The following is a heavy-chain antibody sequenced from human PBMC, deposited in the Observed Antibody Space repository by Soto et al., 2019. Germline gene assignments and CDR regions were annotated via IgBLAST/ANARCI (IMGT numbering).Heavy chain of an antibody. CDR3: ARGRYGDY. Sequence: QVHLVQSGAEVKKPGASVKVSCKGSGYTFTTYGITWVRQAPGQGLEWMGWISAHNGNTNYAQKLQGRITVTRDTSTSTAYMELRSLRSDDTAVYYCARGRYGDYWGQGALVTVSS. CDR1: GYTFTTYG. D-gene: IGHD1-1*01. CDR2: ISAHNGNT. J-gene: IGHJ4*02. V-gene: IGHV1-18*01.